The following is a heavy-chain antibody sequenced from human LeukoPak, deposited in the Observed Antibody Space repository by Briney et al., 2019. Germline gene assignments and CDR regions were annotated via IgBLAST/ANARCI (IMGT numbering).Heavy chain of an antibody. J-gene: IGHJ5*02. Sequence: GGSLRLSCAASGFTFSSYSMNWVRQAPGKGLEWVSSISSSSSYIYYADSVKGRFTISRDNAKNSLYLQMNSLRAEDTAVRYCARDWDLTDTAMVGYNWFDPWGQGTLVTVSS. CDR3: ARDWDLTDTAMVGYNWFDP. CDR2: ISSSSSYI. V-gene: IGHV3-21*01. D-gene: IGHD5-18*01. CDR1: GFTFSSYS.